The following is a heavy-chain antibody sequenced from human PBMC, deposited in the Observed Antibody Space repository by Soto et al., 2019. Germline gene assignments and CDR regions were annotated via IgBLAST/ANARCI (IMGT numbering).Heavy chain of an antibody. D-gene: IGHD2-15*01. CDR1: GFTFSSFT. V-gene: IGHV3-48*02. Sequence: GGSLRLSCAASGFTFSSFTIHWVRQAPGKGLEWVSCISNTGSITNYADSVRGRFTISRDKAKNSLYLQMNSLRDEDTAVYYCARDRGTMGRAFDIWGQGTMVTVSS. CDR3: ARDRGTMGRAFDI. J-gene: IGHJ3*02. CDR2: ISNTGSIT.